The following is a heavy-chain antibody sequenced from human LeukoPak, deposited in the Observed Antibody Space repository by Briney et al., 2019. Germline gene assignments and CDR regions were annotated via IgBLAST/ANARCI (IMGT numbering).Heavy chain of an antibody. CDR3: ARFASLYSRSWYYAFDI. Sequence: ASVKVSCKASGYTFTSNDMHWVRQAPGQGLEWMGIINPSGGSTSYAQKFQGRVTMTRDTSTSTVYMELSSLRSEDTAVYYCARFASLYSRSWYYAFDIWGQGTMVTVSS. V-gene: IGHV1-46*01. D-gene: IGHD6-13*01. CDR2: INPSGGST. CDR1: GYTFTSND. J-gene: IGHJ3*02.